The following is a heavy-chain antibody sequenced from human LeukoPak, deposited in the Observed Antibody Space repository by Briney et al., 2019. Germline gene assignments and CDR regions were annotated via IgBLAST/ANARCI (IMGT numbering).Heavy chain of an antibody. CDR3: ARDQSGIRYFDWLLSDD. Sequence: GGSLRLSCAASGFTLSNYGMHWVRQAPGKGLEWVTVISSDGTNKYYADSVEGRFTITRDIFENTVYLQMNSLRADDTAVYYCARDQSGIRYFDWLLSDDWGQGTLVTVSS. J-gene: IGHJ4*02. CDR1: GFTLSNYG. CDR2: ISSDGTNK. V-gene: IGHV3-30*03. D-gene: IGHD3-9*01.